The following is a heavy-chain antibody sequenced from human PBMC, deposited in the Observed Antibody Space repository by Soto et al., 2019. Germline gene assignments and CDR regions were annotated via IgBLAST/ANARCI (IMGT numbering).Heavy chain of an antibody. J-gene: IGHJ6*02. V-gene: IGHV3-30-3*01. CDR2: ISYDGSNK. CDR3: ARDIARQHYYYYGMDV. CDR1: GFTFSSYA. D-gene: IGHD6-13*01. Sequence: QVQLVESGGGVVQPGRSLRLSCAASGFTFSSYAMHWVRQAPGKGLEWVAVISYDGSNKYYADSVKGRFTISRDNSKNTLYLQMNSLRAEDTAVYYCARDIARQHYYYYGMDVWGQGTTVTVSS.